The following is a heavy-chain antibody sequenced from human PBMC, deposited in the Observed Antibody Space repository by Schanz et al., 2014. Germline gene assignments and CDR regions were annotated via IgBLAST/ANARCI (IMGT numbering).Heavy chain of an antibody. CDR2: ISGSGGST. J-gene: IGHJ4*02. D-gene: IGHD1-1*01. CDR1: GFMFSSYG. CDR3: AKIERNED. V-gene: IGHV3-23*04. Sequence: VQLVESGGGVVQPGRSLRLSCAASGFMFSSYGMHWVRQAPGKGLEWVSAISGSGGSTYYADSVKGRFTISRDNSKNTLYLQMNSLRAEDTAVYFCAKIERNEDWGQGTLVTVSS.